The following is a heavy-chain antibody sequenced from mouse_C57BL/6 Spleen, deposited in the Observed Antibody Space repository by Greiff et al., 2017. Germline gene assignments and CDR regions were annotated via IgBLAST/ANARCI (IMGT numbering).Heavy chain of an antibody. J-gene: IGHJ3*01. Sequence: EVQLQQSGPELVKPGDSVTISCKASGYSFTGYFMNWVMQSHGKSLEWIGRINPYNGDTFYNQKFKGKATFTVDKYSSTAHMELRSLTSEDSAVYDCAEGGYGSGAYWGKGTLVTVSA. V-gene: IGHV1-20*01. D-gene: IGHD1-1*01. CDR3: AEGGYGSGAY. CDR1: GYSFTGYF. CDR2: INPYNGDT.